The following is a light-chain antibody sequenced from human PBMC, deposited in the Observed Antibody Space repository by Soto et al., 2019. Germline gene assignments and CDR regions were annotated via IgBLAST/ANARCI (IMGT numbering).Light chain of an antibody. CDR1: QSLAYSDGNTY. Sequence: DVVMTQSPLSLPVTLGQPASISCKSSQSLAYSDGNTYLNWFQQRPGQSPRRLIYTVSNRDSGVPDRLSGSGSGTDFTLNISRVEAEDVGVYYCMQGTHWPYTFGQGTKLEIK. CDR2: TVS. V-gene: IGKV2-30*01. CDR3: MQGTHWPYT. J-gene: IGKJ2*01.